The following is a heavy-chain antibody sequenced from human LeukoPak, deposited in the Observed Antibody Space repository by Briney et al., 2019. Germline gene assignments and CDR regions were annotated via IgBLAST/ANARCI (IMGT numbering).Heavy chain of an antibody. CDR1: GGTFSSYA. Sequence: ASVKVSCKASGGTFSSYAISWVRQAPGQGLEWMGGIIPTFGTANYAQKFQGRVTITADEPTSTAYMGLSSLRSEDTAVYYCARDRYCSGGSCYSAGWFDPWGQGTLVTVSS. CDR2: IIPTFGTA. V-gene: IGHV1-69*13. D-gene: IGHD2-15*01. CDR3: ARDRYCSGGSCYSAGWFDP. J-gene: IGHJ5*02.